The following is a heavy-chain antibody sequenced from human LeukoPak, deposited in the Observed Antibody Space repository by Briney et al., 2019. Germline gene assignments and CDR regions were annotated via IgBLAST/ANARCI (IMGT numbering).Heavy chain of an antibody. CDR3: ARNTHYYDSSGDYYVNWFDP. CDR1: GYTFTSYD. D-gene: IGHD3-22*01. J-gene: IGHJ5*02. V-gene: IGHV1-8*01. CDR2: MNPNSGNT. Sequence: ASVKVSCKASGYTFTSYDINWVRQATGQGLEWMGWMNPNSGNTGYAQKFQGRVTMTRNTSISTAYMELSSLRSEDTAVYYCARNTHYYDSSGDYYVNWFDPWGQGTLVTVSS.